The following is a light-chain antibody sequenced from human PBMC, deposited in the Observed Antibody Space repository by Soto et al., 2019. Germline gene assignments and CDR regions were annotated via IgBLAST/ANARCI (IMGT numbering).Light chain of an antibody. Sequence: EIVLTQSPATLSLSLGERPTLSCRASQSVSTYLAWYRQKPGQAPRLLMYDASNRATGIPARFGGSGSGTDFTLTISSLEPEDFAVYSCQQRTDWPRALTFGGGTKVEI. CDR2: DAS. CDR1: QSVSTY. CDR3: QQRTDWPRALT. J-gene: IGKJ4*01. V-gene: IGKV3-11*01.